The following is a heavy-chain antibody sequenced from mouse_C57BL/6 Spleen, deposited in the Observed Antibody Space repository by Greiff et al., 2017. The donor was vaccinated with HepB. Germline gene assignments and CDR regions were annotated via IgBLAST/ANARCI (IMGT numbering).Heavy chain of an antibody. J-gene: IGHJ1*03. CDR2: IYPGNSDT. V-gene: IGHV1-5*01. CDR1: GYTFTSYW. D-gene: IGHD1-1*01. CDR3: TPFYYGSSYWYFDV. Sequence: EVQLQQSGTVLARPGASVKMSCKTSGYTFTSYWMHWVKQRPGQGLEWIGAIYPGNSDTSYNQKFKGKAKLTAVTSASTAYMELSSLTNEDSAVYYCTPFYYGSSYWYFDVWGTGTTVTVSS.